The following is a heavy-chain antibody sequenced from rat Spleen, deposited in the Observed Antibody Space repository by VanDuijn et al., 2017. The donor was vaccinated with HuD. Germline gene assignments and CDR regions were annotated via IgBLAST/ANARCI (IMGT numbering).Heavy chain of an antibody. Sequence: EVQLVESGGGLVQPGRSLKLSCAASGFTFSDYYMAWVRPAPTTGLEWVASISYDGGSTYYRDSVKGQFTLSRDNANSSLYLQMDSLRSEDTATYDWTTGIWECYFDYWGQGVMVTVSS. D-gene: IGHD5-1*01. J-gene: IGHJ2*01. V-gene: IGHV5-20*01. CDR2: ISYDGGST. CDR3: TTGIWECYFDY. CDR1: GFTFSDYY.